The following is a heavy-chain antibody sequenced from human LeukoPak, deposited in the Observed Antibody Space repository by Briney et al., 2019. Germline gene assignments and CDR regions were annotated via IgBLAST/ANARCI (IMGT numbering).Heavy chain of an antibody. CDR2: MNPNSGNT. CDR1: GYTFTSYD. D-gene: IGHD2/OR15-2a*01. J-gene: IGHJ4*02. Sequence: ASVKVSCKASGYTFTSYDINWVRQATGQGLEWMGWMNPNSGNTGYAQKFQGRVTITRNTSISTACMELSSLRAEDTAVYYCARALSWQTFFDYWGQGTLVTVSS. CDR3: ARALSWQTFFDY. V-gene: IGHV1-8*03.